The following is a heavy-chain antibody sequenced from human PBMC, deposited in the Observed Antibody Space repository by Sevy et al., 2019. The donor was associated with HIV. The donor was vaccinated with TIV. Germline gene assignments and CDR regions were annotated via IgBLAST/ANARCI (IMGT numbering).Heavy chain of an antibody. J-gene: IGHJ4*02. V-gene: IGHV3-30*18. CDR3: AKVDGLGYCSGGSCLLPFDY. CDR1: GFTFSSYG. Sequence: VGSLRLSCAASGFTFSSYGMHWVRQAPGKGLEWVAVISYDGSNKYYADSVKGRFTISRDNSKNTLYLQMNSLRAEDTAVYYCAKVDGLGYCSGGSCLLPFDYWGQGTLVTVSS. CDR2: ISYDGSNK. D-gene: IGHD2-15*01.